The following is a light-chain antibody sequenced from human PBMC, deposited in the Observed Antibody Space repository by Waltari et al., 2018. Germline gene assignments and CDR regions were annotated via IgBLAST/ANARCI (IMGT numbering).Light chain of an antibody. J-gene: IGLJ1*01. CDR3: QTSDSSLSLFV. CDR2: TNE. V-gene: IGLV1-40*01. CDR1: SPNIGAGYA. Sequence: QSVLTQPPSVSGAPGQTVTISCTGSSPNIGAGYAVHWYQQLPGTAPKLLIYTNENRPSGVPDRFSGSKFGTSASLTITGLQAEDEAEYYCQTSDSSLSLFVFGTGTMVTVL.